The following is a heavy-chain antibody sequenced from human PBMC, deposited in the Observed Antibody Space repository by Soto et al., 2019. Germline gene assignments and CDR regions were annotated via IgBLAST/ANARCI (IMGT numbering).Heavy chain of an antibody. J-gene: IGHJ6*02. D-gene: IGHD6-13*01. CDR1: GGSISSYY. V-gene: IGHV4-59*01. CDR2: IYYSGST. Sequence: SETLSLTCTASGGSISSYYWSWIRQPPGKGLEWIGYIYYSGSTNYNPSLKSRVTISVDTSKNQFSLKLSSVTAADTAVYYCAGSGYDENSSSWSSTLDVWGQGTTVTVSS. CDR3: AGSGYDENSSSWSSTLDV.